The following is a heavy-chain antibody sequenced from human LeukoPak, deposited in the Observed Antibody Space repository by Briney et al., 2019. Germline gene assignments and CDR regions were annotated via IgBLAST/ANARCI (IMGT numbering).Heavy chain of an antibody. CDR1: GFTFSSYA. J-gene: IGHJ4*02. Sequence: GGSLRLSCAASGFTFSSYAMSWVRQAPGKGLEWVSAISGSGGSTYYADPVKGRFTISRDNSKNTLYLQMNSLRAEDTAVYYCNGGILTGYYSYFDYWGQGTLVTVSS. V-gene: IGHV3-23*01. CDR2: ISGSGGST. CDR3: NGGILTGYYSYFDY. D-gene: IGHD3-9*01.